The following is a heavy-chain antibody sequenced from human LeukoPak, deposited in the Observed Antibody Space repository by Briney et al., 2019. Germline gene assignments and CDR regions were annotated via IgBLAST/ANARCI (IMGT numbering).Heavy chain of an antibody. V-gene: IGHV3-23*01. CDR1: GFTFSSYA. CDR3: ARACSGGSCYGAFDI. J-gene: IGHJ3*02. D-gene: IGHD2-15*01. CDR2: ISGSGGST. Sequence: GGSLRLSCAASGFTFSSYAMSWVRQAPGKGLEWVSAISGSGGSTYYADSVKGRFTISRDNSKNTLYLQMNSLRAEDTAVYYCARACSGGSCYGAFDIWGQGTMVTVYS.